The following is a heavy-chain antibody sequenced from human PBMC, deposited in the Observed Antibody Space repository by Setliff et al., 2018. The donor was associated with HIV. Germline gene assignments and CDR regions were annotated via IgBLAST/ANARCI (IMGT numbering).Heavy chain of an antibody. Sequence: SVKVSCKASGDTFSNYVINWVRQAPGQGLQWMGGIVPVFGTSKPAQKFQGRVTLTTDTSSSTAYMELRSLTSDDTAIYYCTKDDFTGAYPSVALDIWGQGTMVTVSS. CDR3: TKDDFTGAYPSVALDI. CDR1: GDTFSNYV. V-gene: IGHV1-69*05. D-gene: IGHD1-26*01. CDR2: IVPVFGTS. J-gene: IGHJ3*02.